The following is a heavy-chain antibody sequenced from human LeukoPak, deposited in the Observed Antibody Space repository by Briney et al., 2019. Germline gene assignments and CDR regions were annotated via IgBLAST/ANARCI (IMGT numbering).Heavy chain of an antibody. Sequence: ASVKVSCKASGYTFTSYGISWVRQAPGQGLEWRGWISAYNGNTNYAQKLQGRVTMTTDTSTSTAYMELRSLRSDDTAVYYCARDSPVNYYGSGSYSTTTMYYYYYGMDVWGQGTTVTVSS. CDR3: ARDSPVNYYGSGSYSTTTMYYYYYGMDV. CDR2: ISAYNGNT. V-gene: IGHV1-18*01. D-gene: IGHD3-10*01. CDR1: GYTFTSYG. J-gene: IGHJ6*02.